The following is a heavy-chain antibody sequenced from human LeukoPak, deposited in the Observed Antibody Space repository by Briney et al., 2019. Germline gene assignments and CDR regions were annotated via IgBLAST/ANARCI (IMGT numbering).Heavy chain of an antibody. V-gene: IGHV4-34*01. CDR2: INHSGST. CDR3: AREGYDYDFWSGYYRRFDY. CDR1: GGSFSGYY. Sequence: SETLSLTCAVYGGSFSGYYWSWMRQPPGKGLEWIGEINHSGSTNYNPSLKCRVTISVDTSKTQFSLKLSSVTAADTAVYYCAREGYDYDFWSGYYRRFDYWGQGTLVTVSS. J-gene: IGHJ4*02. D-gene: IGHD3-3*01.